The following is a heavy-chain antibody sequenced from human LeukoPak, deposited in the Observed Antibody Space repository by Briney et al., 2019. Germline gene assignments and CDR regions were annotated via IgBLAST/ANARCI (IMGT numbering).Heavy chain of an antibody. J-gene: IGHJ4*02. CDR2: IIPILGIA. CDR3: AREAGATVTGDY. CDR1: GGTFSSYA. V-gene: IGHV1-69*04. Sequence: SVKVSCKASGGTFSSYAISWVRQAPGQGLEWMGRIIPILGIANYAQKFQGRVTITADKSTSTAYMEPSSLRSEDTAVYYCAREAGATVTGDYWGQGTLVTVSS. D-gene: IGHD1-26*01.